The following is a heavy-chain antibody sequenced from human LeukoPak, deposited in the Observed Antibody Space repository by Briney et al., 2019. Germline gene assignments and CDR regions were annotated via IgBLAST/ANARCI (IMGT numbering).Heavy chain of an antibody. CDR3: ARGRLPYYYGSGRTFDY. CDR1: GGSFSSYY. V-gene: IGHV4-34*01. D-gene: IGHD3-10*01. Sequence: SETLSLTCAVYGGSFSSYYWSWIRQPPGKGLEWIGEINHSGSTNYNPSLKSRVTISVDTSKNQFSLKLSSVTAADTAVYYCARGRLPYYYGSGRTFDYWGQGTLVTVSS. J-gene: IGHJ4*02. CDR2: INHSGST.